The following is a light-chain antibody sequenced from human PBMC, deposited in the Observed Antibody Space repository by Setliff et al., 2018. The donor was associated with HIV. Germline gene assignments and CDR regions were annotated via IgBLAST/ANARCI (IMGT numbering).Light chain of an antibody. J-gene: IGLJ2*01. V-gene: IGLV2-14*02. CDR1: SGDVGRYNL. CDR3: SSFTSSDTVV. CDR2: QAS. Sequence: QSALAQPASVSGSPGQSITISCTGTSGDVGRYNLVSWYQQQPGKPPKLMIYQASKRPSGVSNRFSGSKSGNTASLTISGLQAEDEGDYYCSSFTSSDTVVFGGGTKVT.